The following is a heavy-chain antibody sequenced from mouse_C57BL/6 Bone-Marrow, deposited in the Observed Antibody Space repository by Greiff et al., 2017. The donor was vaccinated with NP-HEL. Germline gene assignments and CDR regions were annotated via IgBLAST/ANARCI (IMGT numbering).Heavy chain of an antibody. CDR3: ARSGFFDY. CDR1: GYTFTSYC. Sequence: QVQLQQPGAELVKPGASVKLSCKASGYTFTSYCMQGLEWIGELDPSDRYTNYNQKFKGKATLTVDTSSSTAYMQLSSLTAEDSAVYYCARSGFFDYWGQGTTLTVSS. V-gene: IGHV1-50*01. CDR2: LDPSDRYT. J-gene: IGHJ2*01. D-gene: IGHD3-2*02.